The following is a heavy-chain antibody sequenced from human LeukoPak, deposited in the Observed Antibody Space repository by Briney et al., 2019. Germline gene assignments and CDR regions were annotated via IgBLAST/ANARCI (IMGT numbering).Heavy chain of an antibody. J-gene: IGHJ3*02. CDR2: IYYSGST. CDR1: GGSISSSSYY. D-gene: IGHD3-22*01. Sequence: SETLSLTCTVSGGSISSSSYYWGWIRQPPGKGLEWIGSIYYSGSTNYNPSLKSRVTISVDTSKNQFSLKLSSVTAADTAVYYCARSPSTYYYDSSGPEDAFDIWGQGTMVTVSS. V-gene: IGHV4-39*07. CDR3: ARSPSTYYYDSSGPEDAFDI.